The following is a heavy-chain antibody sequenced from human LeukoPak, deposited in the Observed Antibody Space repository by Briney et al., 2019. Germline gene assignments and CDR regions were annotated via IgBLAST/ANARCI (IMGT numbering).Heavy chain of an antibody. CDR1: GYTFTYYW. J-gene: IGHJ4*02. V-gene: IGHV5-51*01. Sequence: GESLKISCKGSGYTFTYYWIAWVRQMPGKGLECMGIIHPGDSETRYSPSFQGQVTISADKSISTAYLQWSGLKASDTAMYYCARRLGATQPYFDFWGQGALVTVSS. D-gene: IGHD1-26*01. CDR2: IHPGDSET. CDR3: ARRLGATQPYFDF.